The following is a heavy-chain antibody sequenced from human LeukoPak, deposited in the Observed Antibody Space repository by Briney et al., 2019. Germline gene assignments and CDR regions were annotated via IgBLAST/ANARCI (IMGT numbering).Heavy chain of an antibody. J-gene: IGHJ5*02. CDR1: GFSFRSYW. CDR2: IKQDGSEK. CDR3: AGGSGYLITS. D-gene: IGHD3-9*01. V-gene: IGHV3-7*01. Sequence: HPGGSLRLSCAATGFSFRSYWMNWVRQAPGKGLEWLAIIKQDGSEKHYKGSVEGRFTISRDNAKNPLHLQMNSLRAEDTAVYYCAGGSGYLITSWGQGTLVTVSS.